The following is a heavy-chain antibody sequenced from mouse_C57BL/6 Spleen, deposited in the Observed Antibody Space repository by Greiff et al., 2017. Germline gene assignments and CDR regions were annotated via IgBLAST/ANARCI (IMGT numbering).Heavy chain of an antibody. CDR1: GYTFTSYW. Sequence: QVQLQQPGAELVKPGASVKLSCKASGYTFTSYWMQWVKQRPGQGLEWIGEIDPSDSYTNYNQKFKGKATLTVDTSSSTAYMQLSSQTSEDSAVYYCARYRLITTVVATDYWGQGTTLTVSA. CDR3: ARYRLITTVVATDY. J-gene: IGHJ2*01. D-gene: IGHD1-1*01. CDR2: IDPSDSYT. V-gene: IGHV1-50*01.